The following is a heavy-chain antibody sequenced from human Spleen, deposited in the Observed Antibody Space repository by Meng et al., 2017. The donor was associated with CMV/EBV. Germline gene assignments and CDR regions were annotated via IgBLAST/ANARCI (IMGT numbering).Heavy chain of an antibody. CDR2: INHSGST. CDR3: ARDSPWADY. J-gene: IGHJ4*02. D-gene: IGHD2-21*01. CDR1: GGSFSGYY. Sequence: QVQLQESGPGLVKPSETLSLTCAVYGGSFSGYYWSWIRQPPGKGLEWIGEINHSGSTNYNPSLKSRVTMSVDTSKNQFSLKLSSVTAADTAVYYCARDSPWADYWGQGTLVTVSS. V-gene: IGHV4-34*10.